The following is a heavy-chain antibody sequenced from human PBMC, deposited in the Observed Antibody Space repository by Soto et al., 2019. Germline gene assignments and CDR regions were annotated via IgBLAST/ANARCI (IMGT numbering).Heavy chain of an antibody. V-gene: IGHV5-51*01. CDR2: IYPGDSDT. CDR3: ARQGSSTSDWFDP. D-gene: IGHD2-2*01. Sequence: GESLTISCRSSGYSFTRYWIGWVRQMPGKGLEWMGIIYPGDSDTRYSPSFQGQVTISADKSISTAYLQWSSLKASDTAMYYCARQGSSTSDWFDPWGQGTLVTVSS. CDR1: GYSFTRYW. J-gene: IGHJ5*02.